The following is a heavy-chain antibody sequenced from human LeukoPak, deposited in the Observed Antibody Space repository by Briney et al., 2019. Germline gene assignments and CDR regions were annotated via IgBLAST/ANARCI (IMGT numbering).Heavy chain of an antibody. Sequence: KPGGSLRLSCAASGFTFSSYSMNWVRQAPGKGLEWVSSISSSSSYIYYADSVKGRFTISRDNAKNSLYLQMNSLRAEDTAVYYCARGGTTDYYYYYYMDVWGKGTSVTVSS. D-gene: IGHD1-26*01. CDR2: ISSSSSYI. V-gene: IGHV3-21*01. CDR3: ARGGTTDYYYYYYMDV. J-gene: IGHJ6*03. CDR1: GFTFSSYS.